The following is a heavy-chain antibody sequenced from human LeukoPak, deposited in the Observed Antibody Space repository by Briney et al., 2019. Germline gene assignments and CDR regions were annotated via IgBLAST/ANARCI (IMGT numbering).Heavy chain of an antibody. Sequence: GGTLRLSCAASGFTFSNHGMNWVRQAPGKGLEWVSGISPSGDITYYADSVKGRFTISRDNSKNTLCLEVISLTAEDTAVYYCAKDDAWLRFGEWSQGTLVTVSS. V-gene: IGHV3-23*01. J-gene: IGHJ4*02. D-gene: IGHD3-10*01. CDR1: GFTFSNHG. CDR3: AKDDAWLRFGE. CDR2: ISPSGDIT.